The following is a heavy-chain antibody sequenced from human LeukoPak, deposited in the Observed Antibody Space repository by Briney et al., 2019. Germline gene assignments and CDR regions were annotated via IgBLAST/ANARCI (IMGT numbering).Heavy chain of an antibody. Sequence: PGGSLRLSCAASGFSFNDYGMSWVRQAPGKGLEWVSGINWNGGSTGYADSVKGRFTISRDNAKNSLYLQMNSLRAEATALYYCASGSGSGYYYFVYWGQGTLVTLSS. V-gene: IGHV3-20*04. CDR3: ASGSGSGYYYFVY. CDR1: GFSFNDYG. J-gene: IGHJ4*02. D-gene: IGHD3-22*01. CDR2: INWNGGST.